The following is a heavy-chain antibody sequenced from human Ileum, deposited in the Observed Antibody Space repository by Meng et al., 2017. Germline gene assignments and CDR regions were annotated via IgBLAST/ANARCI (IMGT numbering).Heavy chain of an antibody. CDR3: ASLRYNWNYSADY. J-gene: IGHJ4*02. CDR1: CGPIRSRNW. Sequence: GPRPGAGPGPVKPLGAPALTCAVLCGPIRSRNWGSWVRSPPGKGLEWIGEIYHSGSTNYNPSLKSRVTISVDKSKNQFSLKLSSVTAADTAVYYCASLRYNWNYSADYWGQGTLVTVSS. CDR2: IYHSGST. D-gene: IGHD1-7*01. V-gene: IGHV4-4*02.